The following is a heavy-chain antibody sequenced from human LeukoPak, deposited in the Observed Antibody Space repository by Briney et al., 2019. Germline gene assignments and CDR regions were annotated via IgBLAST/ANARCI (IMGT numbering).Heavy chain of an antibody. CDR1: GYSISSGYY. D-gene: IGHD6-6*01. Sequence: SETLSLTCTVSGYSISSGYYWGWIRQSPGKGLEWIGSMYHSGSTYYNPSLESRVTLSVDTSKNQFSLRLNSVTAADTAVYYCARDPTPIAARPFDYWGQGALVTVSS. V-gene: IGHV4-38-2*02. CDR3: ARDPTPIAARPFDY. CDR2: MYHSGST. J-gene: IGHJ4*02.